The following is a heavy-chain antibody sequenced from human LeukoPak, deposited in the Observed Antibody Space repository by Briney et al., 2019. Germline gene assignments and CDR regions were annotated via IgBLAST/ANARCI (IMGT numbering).Heavy chain of an antibody. Sequence: GGSLRLSCAASGFTFSDYYMSWVRQAPGKGLEWVANIKQDGSEKYYVDSVKGRFTISRDNAKNSLYLQMNSLRAEDTAVYYCVTEQGIFDYWGQGTLVTVSS. CDR3: VTEQGIFDY. V-gene: IGHV3-7*01. CDR1: GFTFSDYY. CDR2: IKQDGSEK. D-gene: IGHD1-14*01. J-gene: IGHJ4*02.